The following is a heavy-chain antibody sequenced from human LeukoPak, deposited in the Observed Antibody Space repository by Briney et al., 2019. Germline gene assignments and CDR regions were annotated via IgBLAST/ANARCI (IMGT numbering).Heavy chain of an antibody. J-gene: IGHJ5*02. D-gene: IGHD3-22*01. Sequence: AASVNVSCKASGGTFSSYAISWVRQAPGQGLEWMGGIIPIFGTANYAQKFQGRVTITADESTSTAYMELSSLRSEDTAVYYCASSYYDSSGYYYDWFDPWGQGTLVTVSS. V-gene: IGHV1-69*13. CDR1: GGTFSSYA. CDR2: IIPIFGTA. CDR3: ASSYYDSSGYYYDWFDP.